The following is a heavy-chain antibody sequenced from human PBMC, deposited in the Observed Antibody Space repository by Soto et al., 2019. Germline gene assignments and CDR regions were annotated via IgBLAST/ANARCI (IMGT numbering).Heavy chain of an antibody. CDR3: AKSKGKTAGRKSYFDS. Sequence: SETLSLTCAVYGWSSSDYYWSWFRQPPEKGLEWIGEINHSGNTNYNPSLQSRVSISMDTSKNQFSLILSSVTAADTALYYCAKSKGKTAGRKSYFDSWGQGTLVTVS. J-gene: IGHJ4*02. D-gene: IGHD6-13*01. CDR1: GWSSSDYY. CDR2: INHSGNT. V-gene: IGHV4-34*01.